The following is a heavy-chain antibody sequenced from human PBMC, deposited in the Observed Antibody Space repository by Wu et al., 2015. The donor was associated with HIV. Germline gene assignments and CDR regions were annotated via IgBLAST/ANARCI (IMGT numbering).Heavy chain of an antibody. CDR3: VRGARGMPKGAFEI. Sequence: QVQLVQSGAEVKKPGASVKVSCKASGYTFISYYIHWVRQAPGQGLEWMGIINPSGGSTTYAQKFQGRVTMTRDTSTSTVYMELSSLRFEDTAIYYCVRGARGMPKGAFEIWGQGTPVIVSS. CDR1: GYTFISYY. D-gene: IGHD3-10*01. J-gene: IGHJ3*02. V-gene: IGHV1-46*01. CDR2: INPSGGST.